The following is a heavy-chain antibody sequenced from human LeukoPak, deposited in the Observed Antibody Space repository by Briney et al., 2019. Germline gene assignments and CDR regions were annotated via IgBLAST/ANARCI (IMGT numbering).Heavy chain of an antibody. Sequence: SETLSLTCTVSGVSISRTTYYWGWIRQPPGKGLEWIGSIHYSGNTYYNPSLKSRVTISVDTSKNLFSLKVNSVTAADTAVYYCARDSAAGSYYYYTDVWGKGTTVTISS. CDR1: GVSISRTTYY. CDR3: ARDSAAGSYYYYTDV. D-gene: IGHD1-1*01. J-gene: IGHJ6*03. V-gene: IGHV4-39*02. CDR2: IHYSGNT.